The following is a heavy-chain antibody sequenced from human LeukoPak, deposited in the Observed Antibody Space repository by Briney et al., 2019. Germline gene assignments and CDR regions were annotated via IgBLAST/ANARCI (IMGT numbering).Heavy chain of an antibody. CDR1: GFTLTNYG. Sequence: PGGSLRLSCTVFGFTLTNYGIHWVRHAPGKGLEWVAVISHDGGTAHYAGSVKGRFTISRDTSKNTLYLQMNTMGPEDTAVYYCARDINWNYMDLWGQGTLVTVSS. J-gene: IGHJ4*02. D-gene: IGHD1-1*01. CDR2: ISHDGGTA. CDR3: ARDINWNYMDL. V-gene: IGHV3-30-3*01.